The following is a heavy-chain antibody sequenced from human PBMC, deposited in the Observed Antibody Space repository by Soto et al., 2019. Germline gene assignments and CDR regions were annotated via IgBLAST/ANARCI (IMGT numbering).Heavy chain of an antibody. CDR1: GFTFSDYY. CDR3: ASAPLGYCTNGVCSHGMDV. D-gene: IGHD2-8*01. Sequence: QVQLVESGGGLVKPGGSLRLSCAASGFTFSDYYMTWIRQAPGKGLEWVSYISSTSRYTNYADSVKGRFTISRDNAKNSLYLEMNILRAEDTAVYYCASAPLGYCTNGVCSHGMDVWGQGTTVTASS. V-gene: IGHV3-11*06. J-gene: IGHJ6*02. CDR2: ISSTSRYT.